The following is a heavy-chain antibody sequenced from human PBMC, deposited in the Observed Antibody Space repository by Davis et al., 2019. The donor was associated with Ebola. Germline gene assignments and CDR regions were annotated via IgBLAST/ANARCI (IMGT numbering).Heavy chain of an antibody. D-gene: IGHD4-23*01. CDR3: ANLDYGDNSGFDY. Sequence: PGGSLRLSCAASGFTFSGSAMHWVRQASGKGLEWVGRIRSKANSYATAYAASVKGRFTISRDDSKNTAYLQMNSLKTEDTAVYYCANLDYGDNSGFDYWGQGTLVTVSS. CDR1: GFTFSGSA. J-gene: IGHJ4*02. CDR2: IRSKANSYAT. V-gene: IGHV3-73*01.